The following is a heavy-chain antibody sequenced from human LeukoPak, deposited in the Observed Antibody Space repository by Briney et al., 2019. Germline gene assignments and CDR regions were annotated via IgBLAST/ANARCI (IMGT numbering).Heavy chain of an antibody. V-gene: IGHV4-59*01. D-gene: IGHD4-17*01. CDR3: ARADDYGDYVNAFDI. J-gene: IGHJ3*02. CDR2: IYYSGST. Sequence: KPSETLSLTCTVSGGSISSYYWSWIRQPPGKGLEWIGYIYYSGSTNYNPSLKSRVTISVDTSKNQFSLKLSSVTAADTAAYYCARADDYGDYVNAFDIWGQGTMVTVSS. CDR1: GGSISSYY.